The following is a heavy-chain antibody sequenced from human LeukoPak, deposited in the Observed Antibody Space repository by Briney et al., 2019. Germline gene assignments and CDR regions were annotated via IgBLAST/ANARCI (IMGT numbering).Heavy chain of an antibody. Sequence: PGGSLRLSCAASGFNVSTNYMTWVRQAAGMGPEWVAKITQDGSEKYYMDSVKGRFIISRDNGKNSLYLQMNSLRVEDTAVYYCARDWRQDNAFDLWGQGTMVTVSS. D-gene: IGHD2-15*01. V-gene: IGHV3-7*01. CDR2: ITQDGSEK. CDR1: GFNVSTNY. J-gene: IGHJ3*01. CDR3: ARDWRQDNAFDL.